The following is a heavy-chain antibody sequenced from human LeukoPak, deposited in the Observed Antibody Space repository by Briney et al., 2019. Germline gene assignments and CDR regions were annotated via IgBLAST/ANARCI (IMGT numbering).Heavy chain of an antibody. J-gene: IGHJ6*03. Sequence: SETLSLTCTVSGGSISSYYWSWIRQPPGKGLEWIGYIYYSGSTNYNPSLKSRVTISVDTSKNQFSLKLSSVTAADTAVYYCARVKYGDYYYYYMDVWGKGTTDTVSS. CDR1: GGSISSYY. V-gene: IGHV4-59*01. CDR3: ARVKYGDYYYYYMDV. D-gene: IGHD4-17*01. CDR2: IYYSGST.